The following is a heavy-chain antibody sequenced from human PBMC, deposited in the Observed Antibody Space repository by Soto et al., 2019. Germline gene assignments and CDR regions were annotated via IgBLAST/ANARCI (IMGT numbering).Heavy chain of an antibody. CDR3: AREGGGYCSGGSCYDNCFDP. V-gene: IGHV1-69*08. J-gene: IGHJ5*02. CDR1: GGTFSSYT. D-gene: IGHD2-15*01. Sequence: QVQLVQSGAEVKKPGSSVKVSCKASGGTFSSYTISWVRQAPGQGLEWMGRIIPILGIANYAQKFQGRVTITADKSTSTAYMELSSLRSEDTAVYYCAREGGGYCSGGSCYDNCFDPWGQGTLVTVSS. CDR2: IIPILGIA.